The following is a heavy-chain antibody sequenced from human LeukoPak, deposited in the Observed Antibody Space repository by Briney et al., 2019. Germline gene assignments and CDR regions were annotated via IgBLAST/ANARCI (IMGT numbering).Heavy chain of an antibody. Sequence: SETLSLTCTVSGGPISTSYFWGWVRQPPGKGLEWIGYIYYSGSTNYNPSLRSRVTISVDTSKNQFSLKLSSVTAADTAVYYCARHVLATFDYWGQGTLVTVSS. CDR1: GGPISTSYF. CDR2: IYYSGST. V-gene: IGHV4-59*08. CDR3: ARHVLATFDY. D-gene: IGHD5-12*01. J-gene: IGHJ4*02.